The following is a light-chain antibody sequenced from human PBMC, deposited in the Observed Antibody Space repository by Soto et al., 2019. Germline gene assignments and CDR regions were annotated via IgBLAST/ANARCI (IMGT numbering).Light chain of an antibody. CDR1: SSDVGSYNL. CDR3: SSYAGSSISVV. Sequence: QSVLTQPASVSGSPGQSITISCTGTSSDVGSYNLVSWYQHLPGKAPKLMIFEVTKRPSGVSTRFSGSKSGNTASLTISGLQAEDEADYYCSSYAGSSISVVFGGGTKLTVL. CDR2: EVT. J-gene: IGLJ2*01. V-gene: IGLV2-23*02.